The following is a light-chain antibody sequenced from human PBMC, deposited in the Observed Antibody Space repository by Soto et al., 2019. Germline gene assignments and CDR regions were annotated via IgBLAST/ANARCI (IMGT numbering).Light chain of an antibody. CDR3: QHYNSYSEA. CDR2: KAS. V-gene: IGKV1-5*03. CDR1: QTISSW. Sequence: IQITQSASTLSGSVGDRVTITCRASQTISSWLAWYQQEPGKAPKLLIYKASTLKSGVPSRFSGSGSGTEFTLTISSLQPDDFATYYCQHYNSYSEAFGQGTKVDI. J-gene: IGKJ1*01.